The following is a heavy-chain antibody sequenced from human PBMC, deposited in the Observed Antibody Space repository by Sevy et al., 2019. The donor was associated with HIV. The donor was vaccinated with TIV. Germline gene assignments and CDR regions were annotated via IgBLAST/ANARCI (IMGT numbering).Heavy chain of an antibody. D-gene: IGHD1-7*01. J-gene: IGHJ4*02. V-gene: IGHV3-7*01. CDR3: ARDDGNYYFHX. CDR2: IKQDAGQK. Sequence: GGSLRLSCAASGFTFSKYWMGWVRQAPGKGLEWVANIKQDAGQKYYVDSVKGRFTISRDNAKNSLYLQMNSLRAEDTAVYFCARDDGNYYFHXWGQGTLVTVSS. CDR1: GFTFSKYW.